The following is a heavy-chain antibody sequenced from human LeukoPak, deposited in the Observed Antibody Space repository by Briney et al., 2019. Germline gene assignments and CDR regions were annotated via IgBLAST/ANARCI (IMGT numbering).Heavy chain of an antibody. Sequence: VASVKVSCKASGYTFTSYAMNWVRQAPGQGLEWMGWINTNTGNPTYAQGFTGRFVFSLDTSVSTAYLQISSLKAEDTAVYYCARVNPSIAAAGRSWRLSYYYYMDVWGKGTTVTVSS. CDR3: ARVNPSIAAAGRSWRLSYYYYMDV. D-gene: IGHD6-13*01. J-gene: IGHJ6*03. CDR1: GYTFTSYA. CDR2: INTNTGNP. V-gene: IGHV7-4-1*02.